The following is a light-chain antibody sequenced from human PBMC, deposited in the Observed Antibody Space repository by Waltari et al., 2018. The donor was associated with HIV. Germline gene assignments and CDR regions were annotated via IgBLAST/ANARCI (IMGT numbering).Light chain of an antibody. Sequence: QSALTQPASVSGSPGQSITISCTGTSSDVGAYKYVSWYQQHPGKAPRLLIYDVSNRASGVSNRFSGSKSGNTASLTISGLQAEDEADYYCCSYTSSTIRVFGGGTKLTVL. V-gene: IGLV2-14*03. CDR3: CSYTSSTIRV. CDR2: DVS. CDR1: SSDVGAYKY. J-gene: IGLJ3*02.